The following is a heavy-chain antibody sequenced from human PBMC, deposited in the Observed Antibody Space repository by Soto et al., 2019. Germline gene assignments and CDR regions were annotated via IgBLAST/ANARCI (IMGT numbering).Heavy chain of an antibody. D-gene: IGHD2-2*02. V-gene: IGHV1-8*01. Sequence: EASVKVSCKASGYTFTSYDINWVRQATGQGLEWMGWMNPNSGNTGYAQKFQGRVTMTRNTSISTAYMELSSLRSEDTAVYYCARRRTRYCSSTSCYTNWFDPWGQGTLVTVSS. CDR3: ARRRTRYCSSTSCYTNWFDP. J-gene: IGHJ5*02. CDR1: GYTFTSYD. CDR2: MNPNSGNT.